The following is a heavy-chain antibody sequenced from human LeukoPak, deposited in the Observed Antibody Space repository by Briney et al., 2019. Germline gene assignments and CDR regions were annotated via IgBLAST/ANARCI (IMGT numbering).Heavy chain of an antibody. D-gene: IGHD3-3*01. CDR1: GFTXXSYA. V-gene: IGHV3-30*04. CDR3: ARSGSFWSGATFDY. Sequence: SGFTXXSYAMHWVRQAPGKGLEWVAVISYDGSNKYYADSVKGRFTISRDNSKNTLYLQMNSLRAEDTAVYYCARSGSFWSGATFDYWGQGTLVTVSS. CDR2: ISYDGSNK. J-gene: IGHJ4*02.